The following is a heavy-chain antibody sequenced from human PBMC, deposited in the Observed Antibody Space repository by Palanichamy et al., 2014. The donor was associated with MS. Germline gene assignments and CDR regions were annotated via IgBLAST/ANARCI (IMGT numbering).Heavy chain of an antibody. D-gene: IGHD1-26*01. CDR1: GFTVSSNC. V-gene: IGHV3-66*01. J-gene: IGHJ4*02. CDR3: AKLVGATPFDY. Sequence: EVQLVESGGGLVQPGGSLRLSCAASGFTVSSNCMSWVRQAPGKGLEWVSVIYSGGSTYYADSVKGRFTISRDNSKNTLYLQMNSLRAEDTAVYYCAKLVGATPFDYWGQGTLVTVSS. CDR2: IYSGGST.